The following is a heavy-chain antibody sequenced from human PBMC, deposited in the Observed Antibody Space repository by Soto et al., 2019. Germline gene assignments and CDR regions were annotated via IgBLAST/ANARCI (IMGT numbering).Heavy chain of an antibody. CDR1: GFTVSSSY. CDR2: LYSGGIT. J-gene: IGHJ2*01. Sequence: EVQLVESGGGLVQPGGSLRLSCAASGFTVSSSYMSWVRQAPGKGLEWVSVLYSGGITYYTESVKGRFTISRDNSKNTVYLQMNRLRAEDTAVYDCARDRRDLGFWYFDLWGRGTLVTVSS. CDR3: ARDRRDLGFWYFDL. V-gene: IGHV3-66*01. D-gene: IGHD6-25*01.